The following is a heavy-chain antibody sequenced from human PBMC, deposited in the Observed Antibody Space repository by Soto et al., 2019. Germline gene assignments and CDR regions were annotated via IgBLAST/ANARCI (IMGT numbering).Heavy chain of an antibody. V-gene: IGHV1-2*04. Sequence: ASVKVSCKASGYTFTGYYMHWVRQAPGQGLEWMGGINPNSGGTNYAQKFQGWVTMTRDTSISTAYMELSRLRSDDTAVYYCARVRDSSSYYYYGMDVWGQGTTVTVSS. CDR1: GYTFTGYY. CDR3: ARVRDSSSYYYYGMDV. D-gene: IGHD6-13*01. J-gene: IGHJ6*02. CDR2: INPNSGGT.